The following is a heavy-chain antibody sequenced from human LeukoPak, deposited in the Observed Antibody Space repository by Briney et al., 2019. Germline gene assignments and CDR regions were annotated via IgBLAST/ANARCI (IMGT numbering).Heavy chain of an antibody. CDR3: AKAIWVAATSSWFCLDY. D-gene: IGHD3-10*01. V-gene: IGHV3-23*03. J-gene: IGHJ4*02. CDR1: GFTFSSYA. Sequence: GGSLRLSCAASGFTFSSYAMSWVRQAPGKGLEWVSVIYGGGSTYYADSVKGRFTISRDNSRNTLYLQMNSLRPEDTAVYYCAKAIWVAATSSWFCLDYWGQGTLVTVSS. CDR2: IYGGGST.